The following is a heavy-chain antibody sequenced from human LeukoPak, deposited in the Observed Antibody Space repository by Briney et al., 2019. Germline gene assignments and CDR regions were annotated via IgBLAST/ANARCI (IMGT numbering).Heavy chain of an antibody. Sequence: PGGSLRLSCAASGFTFSSYAMSWVRQAPGKGLEWVSAISGSGGSTYYADSVKGRFTISRDNSKNTLYLQMNSLRDEDTAVYYCARGSYYNSAFDYWSQGTLVTVSS. CDR2: ISGSGGST. CDR3: ARGSYYNSAFDY. CDR1: GFTFSSYA. J-gene: IGHJ4*02. V-gene: IGHV3-23*01. D-gene: IGHD3-10*01.